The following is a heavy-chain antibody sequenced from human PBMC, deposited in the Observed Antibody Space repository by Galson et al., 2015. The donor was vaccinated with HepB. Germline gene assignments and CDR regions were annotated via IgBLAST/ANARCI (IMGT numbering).Heavy chain of an antibody. J-gene: IGHJ4*02. CDR2: LNSDDGNT. V-gene: IGHV3-74*01. CDR3: VRGRGGEANNY. Sequence: SLRLSCAASGFTFSRYWMYWVRQAPGKGLVRVSRLNSDDGNTSYADSVKGRFTISRDIAKNTLYLQMNSLTAEDTALYYCVRGRGGEANNYWGQGTLVTVSS. CDR1: GFTFSRYW. D-gene: IGHD2-21*01.